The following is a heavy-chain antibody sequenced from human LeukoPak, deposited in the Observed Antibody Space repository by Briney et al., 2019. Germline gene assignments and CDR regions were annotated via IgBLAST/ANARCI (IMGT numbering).Heavy chain of an antibody. CDR2: MNPNSGNT. D-gene: IGHD3-10*01. V-gene: IGHV1-8*01. J-gene: IGHJ4*02. CDR1: GYTFTSYD. CDR3: ARGTYYGSANYYHVDYFNY. Sequence: ASVKVSCKASGYTFTSYDINWVRQATGQGLEWMGWMNPNSGNTGYAQKFQGRVTMTRNTSISTAYMELSSLTSDDTAVYYCARGTYYGSANYYHVDYFNYWSQGTLVTVSS.